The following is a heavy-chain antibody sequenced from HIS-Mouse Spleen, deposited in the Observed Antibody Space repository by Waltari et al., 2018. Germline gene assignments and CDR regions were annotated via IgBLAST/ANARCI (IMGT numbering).Heavy chain of an antibody. CDR1: GFTSSRYW. Sequence: EVQLVESGGGLVQPGVSLGLSCAACGFTSSRYWMRWVRQAPGKGLEWVANIKQDGSEKYYVDSVKGRFTISRDNAKNSLYLQMNSLRAEDTAVYYCARERRGPGWFDPWGQGTLVTVSS. CDR3: ARERRGPGWFDP. CDR2: IKQDGSEK. J-gene: IGHJ5*02. V-gene: IGHV3-7*01. D-gene: IGHD5-12*01.